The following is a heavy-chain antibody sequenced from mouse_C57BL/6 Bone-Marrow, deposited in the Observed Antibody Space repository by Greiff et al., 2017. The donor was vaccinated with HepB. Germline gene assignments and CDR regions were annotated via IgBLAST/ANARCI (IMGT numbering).Heavy chain of an antibody. D-gene: IGHD1-1*01. J-gene: IGHJ3*01. CDR3: ARHERARRGYGSSAWFAC. CDR2: FYPGSGSI. V-gene: IGHV1-62-2*01. CDR1: GYTFTEYT. Sequence: QVQLQQSGAELVKPGASVQLSCKASGYTFTEYTIHWVKQRSGQGLEWIGWFYPGSGSIKYNEKFKDKATLTADKSSSTVYMELSRLTSEDSAVYFCARHERARRGYGSSAWFACWGQGTLVTVSA.